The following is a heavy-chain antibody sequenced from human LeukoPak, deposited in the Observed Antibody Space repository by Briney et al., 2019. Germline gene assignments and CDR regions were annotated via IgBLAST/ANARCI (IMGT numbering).Heavy chain of an antibody. CDR3: AREILGGFNPGAY. CDR1: GGSISSSTDY. V-gene: IGHV4-39*02. Sequence: PSETLSLTCTVSGGSISSSTDYWGWIRQSPGKRLEWIASIYYRGSTYYNPSLKSRVTISVDTSQHQFSLKLSSVTAADTAVYYCAREILGGFNPGAYWGQGTLVTVSS. CDR2: IYYRGST. J-gene: IGHJ4*02. D-gene: IGHD1-14*01.